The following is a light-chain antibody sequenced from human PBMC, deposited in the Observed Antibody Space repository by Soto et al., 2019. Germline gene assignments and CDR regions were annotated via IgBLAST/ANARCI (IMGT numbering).Light chain of an antibody. CDR2: GAS. V-gene: IGKV3-15*01. Sequence: EIVMTQSPTTLSVSPGEGATLSCRASQSVRTKLAWYQQKTGQAPRLLIYGASTRATGIPDRFSGTGSGTEFTPTISSLQSEDFAVYYCQQYNSWPPITFGQGTRLEIK. J-gene: IGKJ5*01. CDR1: QSVRTK. CDR3: QQYNSWPPIT.